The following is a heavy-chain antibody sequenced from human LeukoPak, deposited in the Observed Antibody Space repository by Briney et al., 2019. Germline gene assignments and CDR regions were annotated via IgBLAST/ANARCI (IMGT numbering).Heavy chain of an antibody. J-gene: IGHJ6*03. CDR2: ISGSGGST. Sequence: GGSLRLSCAASGFTFSSYAMSWVRQAPGKGLEWVSAISGSGGSTYYADSVKGRFTISRDNSKNTLYLQMSSLRAEDTAVYYCAKCRVATRLYYYYMDVWGKGTTVTVSS. CDR1: GFTFSSYA. CDR3: AKCRVATRLYYYYMDV. V-gene: IGHV3-23*01. D-gene: IGHD5-12*01.